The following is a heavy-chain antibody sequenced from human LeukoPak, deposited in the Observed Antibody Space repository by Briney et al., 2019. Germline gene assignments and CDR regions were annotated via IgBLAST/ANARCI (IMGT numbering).Heavy chain of an antibody. CDR1: GFTFSSYA. D-gene: IGHD1-26*01. CDR2: ISYDGSNK. CDR3: ARDIGSGSYYGYFQH. Sequence: GGSMRLSCAASGFTFSSYAMHWVRQAPGKGLEWVAVISYDGSNKYYADSVKGRFTISRDNSKNTLYLQMNSLRAEDTAVYYCARDIGSGSYYGYFQHWGQGTLVTVSS. J-gene: IGHJ1*01. V-gene: IGHV3-30*04.